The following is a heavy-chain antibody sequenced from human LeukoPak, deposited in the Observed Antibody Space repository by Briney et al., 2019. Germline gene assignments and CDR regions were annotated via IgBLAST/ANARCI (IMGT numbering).Heavy chain of an antibody. J-gene: IGHJ4*02. CDR1: GFTFSSYS. Sequence: GGSLRLSCAASGFTFSSYSMNWVRQAPGKGLEWVSSITRSSTSTYYTDSVRGRFTISRDNAKNSLYLQMNSLRAEDTAVYYCAKDHPAGTAFDYWGQGTLVTVSS. D-gene: IGHD6-13*01. V-gene: IGHV3-21*04. CDR2: ITRSSTST. CDR3: AKDHPAGTAFDY.